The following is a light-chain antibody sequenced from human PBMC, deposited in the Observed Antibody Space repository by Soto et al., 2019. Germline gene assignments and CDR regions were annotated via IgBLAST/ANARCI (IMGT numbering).Light chain of an antibody. V-gene: IGKV3-15*01. CDR3: QQYHTGPIT. CDR2: GAS. CDR1: QGVSRK. J-gene: IGKJ4*01. Sequence: DRDMAEFRATLSVAPGVKDTFCCRASQGVSRKLAWYQHKPGQAPRLLISGASTGATGIPDRFSGSGSATEFTLTISSLQSEDCAIYYCQQYHTGPITFGGGTKVDIK.